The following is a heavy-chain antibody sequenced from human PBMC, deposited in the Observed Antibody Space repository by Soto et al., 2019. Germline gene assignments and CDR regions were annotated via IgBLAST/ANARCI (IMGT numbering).Heavy chain of an antibody. J-gene: IGHJ4*02. D-gene: IGHD3-22*01. CDR1: GFAFSNYW. CDR2: IKQDGSEK. Sequence: EVQLVESGGGLVQPGGSLRLSFAASGFAFSNYWMTWVRQAPGKGLEWVANIKQDGSEKYYVDSVKGRFTISRDNAKNSLFLQMNSLRVEDTAVYYCARRPIAIIAVVPPYYWGQGTLVTVSS. V-gene: IGHV3-7*01. CDR3: ARRPIAIIAVVPPYY.